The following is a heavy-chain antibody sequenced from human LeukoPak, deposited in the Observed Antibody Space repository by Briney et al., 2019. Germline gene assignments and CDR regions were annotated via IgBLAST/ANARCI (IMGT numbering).Heavy chain of an antibody. CDR3: ARQRGNYGAFDI. CDR1: GGSISSRSYY. J-gene: IGHJ3*02. D-gene: IGHD4-11*01. Sequence: PSETLSLTCTVSGGSISSRSYYWGWIRQPPGKGLEWIGSIYYSWSTYYNPSLKSRVTISVDTSKNQFSLKLSSVTAADTAVYYCARQRGNYGAFDIWGQGTMVTVSS. V-gene: IGHV4-39*01. CDR2: IYYSWST.